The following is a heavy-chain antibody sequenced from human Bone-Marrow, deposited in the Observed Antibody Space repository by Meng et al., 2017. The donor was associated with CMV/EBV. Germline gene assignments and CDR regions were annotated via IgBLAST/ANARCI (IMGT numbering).Heavy chain of an antibody. J-gene: IGHJ5*02. CDR1: GYTFTGYY. D-gene: IGHD6-19*01. V-gene: IGHV1-2*02. Sequence: ASVKVSCKASGYTFTGYYMHWVRQAPGQGLEWMGWINPNSGGTNYAQKCQGRVTMTRDTSISTAYMELSRLRSDDTAVYYCARVDSSGWYEFDPWGQGTLVTVSS. CDR2: INPNSGGT. CDR3: ARVDSSGWYEFDP.